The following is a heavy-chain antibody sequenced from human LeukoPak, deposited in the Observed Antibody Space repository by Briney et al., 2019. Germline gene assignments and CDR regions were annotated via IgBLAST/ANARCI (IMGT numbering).Heavy chain of an antibody. V-gene: IGHV1-8*01. J-gene: IGHJ3*02. Sequence: ASVKVSCKASGYTFISYVINWVRQATGQGLEWMGWMNPNSGNTGYAQKFQDRVTMTRNTSISTDYMELSSLRSEDTAVYYCARGLFAFDIWGQGTMVTVSS. CDR2: MNPNSGNT. CDR3: ARGLFAFDI. CDR1: GYTFISYV.